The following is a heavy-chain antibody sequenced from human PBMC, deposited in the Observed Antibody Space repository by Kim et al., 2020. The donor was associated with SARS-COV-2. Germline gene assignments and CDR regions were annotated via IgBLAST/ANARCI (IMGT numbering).Heavy chain of an antibody. CDR2: ISYDGSNK. CDR1: GFTFSSYG. D-gene: IGHD3-22*01. J-gene: IGHJ4*02. CDR3: AKAYYFVTGR. V-gene: IGHV3-30*18. Sequence: GGSLRLSCAASGFTFSSYGMHWVRQAPGKGLEWVAVISYDGSNKYYADSVKGRFTISRDNSKNTLYLQMNSLRAEDTAVYYCAKAYYFVTGRWGQGTLVTVPS.